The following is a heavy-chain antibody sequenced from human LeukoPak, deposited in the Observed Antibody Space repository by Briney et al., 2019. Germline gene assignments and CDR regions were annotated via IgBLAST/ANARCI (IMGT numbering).Heavy chain of an antibody. D-gene: IGHD4-17*01. V-gene: IGHV3-23*01. CDR2: ISGSGGST. J-gene: IGHJ5*02. CDR1: GFTFSSHA. Sequence: GGSLRLSCAASGFTFSSHAMSWVRQAPGKGLEWVSAISGSGGSTYYADSVKGRFTISGDNSKNTLYLQMNSLRAEDTAVYYCAKDAMTTVTTFWFDPWGQGTLVTVSS. CDR3: AKDAMTTVTTFWFDP.